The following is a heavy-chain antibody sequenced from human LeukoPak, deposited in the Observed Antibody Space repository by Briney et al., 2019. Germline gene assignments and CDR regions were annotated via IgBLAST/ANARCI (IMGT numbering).Heavy chain of an antibody. D-gene: IGHD6-13*01. CDR3: TRTIAAYNTKYFDL. V-gene: IGHV4-59*01. J-gene: IGHJ2*01. CDR1: GGSISSYY. CDR2: VYYSGST. Sequence: SSETLSLTCTVSGGSISSYYWSWIRQPPGKGLEWIGYVYYSGSTNYITSLKSRATISVDTSKNQFSLKLRSVTAADTAFYYCTRTIAAYNTKYFDLWGRGTLVTVSS.